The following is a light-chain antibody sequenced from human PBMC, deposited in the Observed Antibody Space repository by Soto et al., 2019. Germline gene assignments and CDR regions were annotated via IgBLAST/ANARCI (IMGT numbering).Light chain of an antibody. Sequence: VVTQSPGTLSLSLGERATLSCRTSQSVRSRYLAWYQQKPGQAPTLLIYDASSRPGGIPDRFIGSGSGTDVALTISRLEPEYFALYYCQQYGDSPYTFGQGTKLEIK. CDR1: QSVRSRY. CDR3: QQYGDSPYT. CDR2: DAS. J-gene: IGKJ2*01. V-gene: IGKV3-20*01.